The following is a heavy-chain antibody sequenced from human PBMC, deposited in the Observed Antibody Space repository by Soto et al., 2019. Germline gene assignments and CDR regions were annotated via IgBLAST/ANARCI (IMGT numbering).Heavy chain of an antibody. D-gene: IGHD6-13*01. CDR3: ARDYSSRFDP. CDR1: GIPSSRYG. CDR2: ISYDGVNK. V-gene: IGHV3-30*03. J-gene: IGHJ5*02. Sequence: GGSLRLSCAASGIPSSRYGMHWVRQAPGKGLEWLAVISYDGVNKYYADSVKGRFTISRDNSKNTLYLQMNSLRAEDTAVYYCARDYSSRFDPWGQGTLVTVSS.